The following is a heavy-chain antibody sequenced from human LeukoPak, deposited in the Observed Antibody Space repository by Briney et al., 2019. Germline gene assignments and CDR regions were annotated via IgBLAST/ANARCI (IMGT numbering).Heavy chain of an antibody. V-gene: IGHV4-34*01. J-gene: IGHJ4*02. D-gene: IGHD3-10*01. CDR2: INHSGST. Sequence: PSETLSLTCAVYGGSFSGYYWSWIRQPPGKGLEWIGEINHSGSTNYNPSLKSRVTISVDTSKNQYSLKLSSVTAADTAVYYCARARGITMVPSYGGLDYWGQGTLVTVSS. CDR1: GGSFSGYY. CDR3: ARARGITMVPSYGGLDY.